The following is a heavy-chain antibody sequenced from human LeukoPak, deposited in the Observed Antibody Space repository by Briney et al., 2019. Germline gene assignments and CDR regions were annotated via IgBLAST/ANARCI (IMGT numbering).Heavy chain of an antibody. J-gene: IGHJ4*02. D-gene: IGHD2-2*01. Sequence: GGSLRLSCGGSGFIFSNAWMNWVRQAPGKGLEWVGRIKSKPDGGTTDYAAPVKGRFTISRDDSKNTVFLQMNSLKTEDTAVYYCAKDLSTSCYRCIGYWGQGTLVTVSS. CDR3: AKDLSTSCYRCIGY. CDR1: GFIFSNAW. V-gene: IGHV3-15*07. CDR2: IKSKPDGGTT.